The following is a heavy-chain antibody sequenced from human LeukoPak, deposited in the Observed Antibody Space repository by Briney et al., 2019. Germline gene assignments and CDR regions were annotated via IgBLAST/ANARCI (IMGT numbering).Heavy chain of an antibody. D-gene: IGHD2-2*01. Sequence: SGTLSLTCAVSGGSISSTNWWSWVRQPPGKGLEWIGEIYHSGSTNYNPSLKSRVTISVDTSKNQFSLKLSSVTAADTAVYYCARGARVSVVVPAARRLGAFDIWGQGTMVTVSS. V-gene: IGHV4-4*02. J-gene: IGHJ3*02. CDR2: IYHSGST. CDR1: GGSISSTNW. CDR3: ARGARVSVVVPAARRLGAFDI.